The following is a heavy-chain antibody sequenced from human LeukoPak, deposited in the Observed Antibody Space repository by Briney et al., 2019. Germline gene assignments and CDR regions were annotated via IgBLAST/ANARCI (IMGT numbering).Heavy chain of an antibody. CDR2: ISGSGGST. CDR3: ARETSRQQLVLALSFDY. J-gene: IGHJ4*02. D-gene: IGHD6-13*01. Sequence: GGSLRLSCAASGFTFSSYAMSWVRQAPGKGLEWVSAISGSGGSTYYADSVKGRFTITRDNAKNSLYLQMNSLRDEDTAVYYCARETSRQQLVLALSFDYWGQGTLVTVSS. CDR1: GFTFSSYA. V-gene: IGHV3-23*01.